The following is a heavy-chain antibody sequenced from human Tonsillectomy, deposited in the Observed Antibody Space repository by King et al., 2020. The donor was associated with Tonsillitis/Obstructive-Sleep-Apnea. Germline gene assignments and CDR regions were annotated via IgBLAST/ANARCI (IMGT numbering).Heavy chain of an antibody. Sequence: VQLVESGGGLVQPGGSLRLSCAASGFTFSFYWMTWVRQAPGKGLEWVANIKQDGREKYYVDSVKGRFIISRDNAKNSLYLQMSSLRAEDTAVYYCARVGFGVVIPHGMDVWGQGTTVTVSS. CDR3: ARVGFGVVIPHGMDV. D-gene: IGHD3-3*01. CDR1: GFTFSFYW. J-gene: IGHJ6*02. CDR2: IKQDGREK. V-gene: IGHV3-7*03.